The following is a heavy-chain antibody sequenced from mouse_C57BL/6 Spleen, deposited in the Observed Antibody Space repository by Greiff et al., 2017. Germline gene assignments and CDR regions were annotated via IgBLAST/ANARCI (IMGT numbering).Heavy chain of an antibody. CDR1: GYTFTSYD. V-gene: IGHV1-85*01. CDR2: IYPRDGST. J-gene: IGHJ1*03. D-gene: IGHD1-1*01. Sequence: VQLQQSGPELVKPGASVKLSCKASGYTFTSYDINWVQQRPGQGLEWIGWIYPRDGSTTYNEKLKGKATLTVYTSASTAYMERHSLTSEDSAVYFCARELLRSYFDVWGTGTTVTVSS. CDR3: ARELLRSYFDV.